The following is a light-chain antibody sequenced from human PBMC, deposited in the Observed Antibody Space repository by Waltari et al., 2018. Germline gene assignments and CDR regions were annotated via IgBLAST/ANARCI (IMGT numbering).Light chain of an antibody. CDR1: QSTTTY. Sequence: DFQMTQSPSSLSASVGDRVTITCRASQSTTTYLNWYQQRPGKAPKLLIYEASNLQSGVPSRFIGSGSGTEFTLTSSSLQPEDFATYYCQQSFSSFGPGTKVDIK. CDR2: EAS. J-gene: IGKJ3*01. CDR3: QQSFSS. V-gene: IGKV1-39*01.